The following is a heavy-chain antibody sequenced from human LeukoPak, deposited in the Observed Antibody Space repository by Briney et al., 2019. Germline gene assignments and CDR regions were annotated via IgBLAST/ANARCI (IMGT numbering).Heavy chain of an antibody. J-gene: IGHJ4*02. Sequence: GGSLRLSCAASGFTFSSYWMSWVRQAPGKGLEWVANIKQDGSEKYYVDSVKGRLTISRDNAKNSLYLQMNSLRAEDTAVYYCARDEGYYYDSSDCWGQGTLVTVSS. CDR2: IKQDGSEK. D-gene: IGHD3-22*01. CDR1: GFTFSSYW. CDR3: ARDEGYYYDSSDC. V-gene: IGHV3-7*01.